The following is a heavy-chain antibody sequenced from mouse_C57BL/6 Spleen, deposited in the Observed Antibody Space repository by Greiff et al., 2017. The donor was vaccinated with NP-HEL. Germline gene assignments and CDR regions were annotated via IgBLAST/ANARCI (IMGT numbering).Heavy chain of an antibody. CDR3: ARWDYGSSYGDY. D-gene: IGHD1-1*01. CDR2: IYPGDGDT. CDR1: GYAFSSYW. J-gene: IGHJ2*01. V-gene: IGHV1-80*01. Sequence: QVQLQQSGAELVKPGASVKISCKASGYAFSSYWMNWVKQRPGKGLEWIGQIYPGDGDTNYNGKIKGKATLTADKSSSTAYMQRSSLTSEDSAVYFCARWDYGSSYGDYWGQGTTLTVSS.